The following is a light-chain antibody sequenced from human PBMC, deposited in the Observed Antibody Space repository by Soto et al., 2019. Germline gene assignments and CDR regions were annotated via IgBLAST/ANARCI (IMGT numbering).Light chain of an antibody. CDR1: QGISSY. Sequence: DIQLTQSPSFLSASVGDRVTITCRACQGISSYLAWYQQKPGKAPKLLIYAASTLQSGVPSRFSGSGSGTEFTLTISSLQPEDFATYYCQQLNSYPLLGQGTKLEIK. V-gene: IGKV1-9*01. CDR3: QQLNSYPL. CDR2: AAS. J-gene: IGKJ2*01.